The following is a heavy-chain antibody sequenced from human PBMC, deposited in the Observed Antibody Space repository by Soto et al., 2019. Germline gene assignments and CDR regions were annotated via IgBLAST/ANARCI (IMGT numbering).Heavy chain of an antibody. Sequence: EVQLLESGGGLVQPGGSLRLSCAASGFTFSSYAMSWVRQAPGKGLEWVSAISGSGGSTYYADSVKGRFTISRDNSKNTLYLQMNSLRAEDTAVYYCAKDQASGQGWWWFDYWGQGTLVTVAS. CDR2: ISGSGGST. D-gene: IGHD2-21*01. V-gene: IGHV3-23*01. CDR3: AKDQASGQGWWWFDY. CDR1: GFTFSSYA. J-gene: IGHJ4*02.